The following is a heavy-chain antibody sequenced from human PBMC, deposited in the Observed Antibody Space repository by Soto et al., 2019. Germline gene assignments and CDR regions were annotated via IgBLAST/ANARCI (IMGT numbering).Heavy chain of an antibody. Sequence: PSETMCLTCTVSGGNIISYYWSWIRKPPGKGLEWIGYIYYSGSTNYNPSLKSRVTISVDTSKNQFSLKLSSVTAADTAVYYCAGHSGYDSFPLGYWGQGTLVTVSS. CDR1: GGNIISYY. CDR3: AGHSGYDSFPLGY. J-gene: IGHJ4*02. V-gene: IGHV4-59*01. CDR2: IYYSGST. D-gene: IGHD5-12*01.